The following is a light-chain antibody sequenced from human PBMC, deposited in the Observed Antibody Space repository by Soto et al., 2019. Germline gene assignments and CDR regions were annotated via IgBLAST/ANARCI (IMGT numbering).Light chain of an antibody. J-gene: IGKJ2*01. CDR3: QQRSNWPRT. CDR2: DAS. CDR1: QSVSSS. Sequence: EIVLTQSPATLSLSPGERATLSCSASQSVSSSLAWYQQKPGQAPRLPIYDASNRATDIPARFSGSGSGTDFTLTINSLEPEDFAVYYCQQRSNWPRTFGQGTKLEIK. V-gene: IGKV3-11*01.